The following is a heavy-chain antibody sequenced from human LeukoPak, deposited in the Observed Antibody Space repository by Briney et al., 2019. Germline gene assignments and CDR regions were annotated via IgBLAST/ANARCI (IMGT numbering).Heavy chain of an antibody. V-gene: IGHV3-30*02. Sequence: GGSLRLSCAASGFTFSSYAMSWVRQAPGKGLEWVAFIRYDGSNKYYADSVKGRFTISRDNSKNTLYPQMNSLRAEDTAVYYCAKERYCSSTSCYGDDAFDIWGQGTMVTVSS. J-gene: IGHJ3*02. CDR1: GFTFSSYA. D-gene: IGHD2-2*01. CDR3: AKERYCSSTSCYGDDAFDI. CDR2: IRYDGSNK.